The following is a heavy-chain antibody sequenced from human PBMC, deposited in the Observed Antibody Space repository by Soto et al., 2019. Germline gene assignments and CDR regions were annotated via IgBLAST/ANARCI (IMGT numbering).Heavy chain of an antibody. J-gene: IGHJ6*02. Sequence: PGESLKISCKGSGYSFTSYWIGWVRQMPGKGLEWMGIIYPGDSDTRYSPSFQGQVTISADKSISTAYLQWSSLKASDTAMYYCARQVTVTTHLGYYYYGMDVWGQGTTVTV. D-gene: IGHD4-4*01. V-gene: IGHV5-51*01. CDR2: IYPGDSDT. CDR3: ARQVTVTTHLGYYYYGMDV. CDR1: GYSFTSYW.